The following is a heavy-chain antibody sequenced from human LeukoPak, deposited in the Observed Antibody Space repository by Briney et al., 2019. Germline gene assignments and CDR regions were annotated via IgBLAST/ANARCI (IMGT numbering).Heavy chain of an antibody. CDR1: GYTFSNYW. Sequence: GESLKISCKGSGYTFSNYWIGWVRQMPGKGLDYIGLIYPGDSETRYSPSFQGQVAISADKSISTTYLQWSSLKASDTAIYYCARFLYGVYSHYFDYWGQGTLVTVSS. D-gene: IGHD5/OR15-5a*01. J-gene: IGHJ4*01. CDR3: ARFLYGVYSHYFDY. CDR2: IYPGDSET. V-gene: IGHV5-51*01.